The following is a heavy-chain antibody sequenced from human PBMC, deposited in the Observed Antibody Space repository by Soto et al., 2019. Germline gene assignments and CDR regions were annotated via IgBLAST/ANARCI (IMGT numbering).Heavy chain of an antibody. CDR2: IYHSGST. D-gene: IGHD6-6*01. J-gene: IGHJ6*02. V-gene: IGHV4-4*02. CDR1: GGSISSSNW. CDR3: ARDGGSSPSYYYGMDV. Sequence: SETLSLTCAVYGGSISSSNWWSWVRQPPGKGLEWIGEIYHSGSTNYNPSLKSRVTISVDKSKNQFSLKLSSVTAADTAVYYCARDGGSSPSYYYGMDVWGQGTTVTVSS.